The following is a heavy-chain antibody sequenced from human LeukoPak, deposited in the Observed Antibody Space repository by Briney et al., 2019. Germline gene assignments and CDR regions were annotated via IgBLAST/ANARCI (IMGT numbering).Heavy chain of an antibody. V-gene: IGHV5-10-1*01. Sequence: PGESLKISCKGSGYSFTSYWISWVRQMPGKGLEWMGRIDPSDSYTNYSPSFQGHVTISADKSISTAYLQWSSLKPSDTAMYYCARYTTGDFDYWGQGTLVTVSS. CDR2: IDPSDSYT. CDR3: ARYTTGDFDY. CDR1: GYSFTSYW. D-gene: IGHD1-1*01. J-gene: IGHJ4*02.